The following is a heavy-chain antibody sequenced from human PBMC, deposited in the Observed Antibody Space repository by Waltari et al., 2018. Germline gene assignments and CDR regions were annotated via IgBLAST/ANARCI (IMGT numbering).Heavy chain of an antibody. D-gene: IGHD6-19*01. Sequence: QLQLQESGPGLVKPSETLSLTCTVSGGSISSSSYYWGWIRQPPGKGLEWIGSIYYSGSTYYNPSLKSRVTISVDTSKNQFSLKLSSVTAADTAVYYCVQWGDGDYVTYWGQGTLVTVSS. J-gene: IGHJ4*02. V-gene: IGHV4-39*01. CDR1: GGSISSSSYY. CDR3: VQWGDGDYVTY. CDR2: IYYSGST.